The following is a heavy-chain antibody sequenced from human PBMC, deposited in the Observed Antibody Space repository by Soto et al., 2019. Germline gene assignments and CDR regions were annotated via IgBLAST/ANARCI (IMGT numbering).Heavy chain of an antibody. Sequence: QELLVESGGGVVQPGRSLRLSCAASGFTLGGLALHWAAQVPGRGWRGVALISYDGTNKYYADSVKGRFTISRDNSKNTLFLQMDSLRTEDTAVYYCARGGYRSSPYDNFYYYGMDVWGQGTTVTVSS. CDR2: ISYDGTNK. CDR1: GFTLGGLA. J-gene: IGHJ6*02. V-gene: IGHV3-30*04. CDR3: ARGGYRSSPYDNFYYYGMDV. D-gene: IGHD6-13*01.